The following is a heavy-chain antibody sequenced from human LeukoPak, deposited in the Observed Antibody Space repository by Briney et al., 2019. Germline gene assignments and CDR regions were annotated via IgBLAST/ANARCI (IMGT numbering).Heavy chain of an antibody. CDR1: GGSISGSSYY. V-gene: IGHV4-39*07. Sequence: SETLSLTCTVSGGSISGSSYYWGWIRQPPGKGLEWIGSIYYSGSTYYNPSLKSRVTISVDTSKNQFSLKLSSVTAADTAVYYCARSRVFGVVHYGMDVWGQGTTVTVSS. CDR2: IYYSGST. D-gene: IGHD3-3*01. J-gene: IGHJ6*02. CDR3: ARSRVFGVVHYGMDV.